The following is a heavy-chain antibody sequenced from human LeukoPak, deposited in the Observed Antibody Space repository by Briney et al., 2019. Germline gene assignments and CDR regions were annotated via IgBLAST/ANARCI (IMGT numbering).Heavy chain of an antibody. J-gene: IGHJ4*02. D-gene: IGHD6-13*01. CDR1: GFTFSSYA. CDR3: ETTMSSSWSPYHFDY. V-gene: IGHV3-23*01. Sequence: PGGSLRLSCAASGFTFSSYAMSWVRQAPGKGLEWVSPISGSGGSTYYADSVQGRLTISRDNSKNTLYLQMNTLRAEDTAVYNCETTMSSSWSPYHFDYWGQGTLVTVSS. CDR2: ISGSGGST.